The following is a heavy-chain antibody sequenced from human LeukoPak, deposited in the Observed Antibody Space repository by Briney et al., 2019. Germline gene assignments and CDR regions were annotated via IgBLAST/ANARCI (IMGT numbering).Heavy chain of an antibody. CDR3: ARVAFGSDYYDSSGYYDY. V-gene: IGHV1-69*13. CDR2: IIPIFGTA. J-gene: IGHJ4*02. D-gene: IGHD3-22*01. CDR1: GYTFTSYD. Sequence: GASVKVSCKASGYTFTSYDINWVRQAPGQGFEWMGGIIPIFGTANYAQKFQGRVTITADESTSTAYMELSSLRSKDTAVYYCARVAFGSDYYDSSGYYDYWGQGTLVTVSS.